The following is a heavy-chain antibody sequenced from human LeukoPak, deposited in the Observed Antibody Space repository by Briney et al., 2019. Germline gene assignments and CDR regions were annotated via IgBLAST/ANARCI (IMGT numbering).Heavy chain of an antibody. CDR3: ARDLEYSNPFDY. Sequence: PGGSLRLSCAASGFTFSAYVMHWVRQAPGKGLEWVAILWYDGSNEYYADSVKGRFTISRDNSKNTLYLQMNSLRAEDTAVYYCARDLEYSNPFDYWGQGTLVTVSS. CDR2: LWYDGSNE. D-gene: IGHD6-6*01. J-gene: IGHJ4*02. V-gene: IGHV3-30*02. CDR1: GFTFSAYV.